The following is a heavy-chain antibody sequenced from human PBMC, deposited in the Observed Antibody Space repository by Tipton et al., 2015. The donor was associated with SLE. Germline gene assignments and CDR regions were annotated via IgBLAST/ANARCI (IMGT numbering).Heavy chain of an antibody. CDR2: ISSSGGTI. CDR3: ARDGYCSGVNCFPGAYFDY. D-gene: IGHD2-15*01. CDR1: GFTFNSYE. V-gene: IGHV3-48*03. J-gene: IGHJ4*02. Sequence: SLRLSCAASGFTFNSYEMNWVRQAPGKGLEWVSHISSSGGTIYYADSVKGRFTISRDNAKNSLYLQMDSLRAGDTAVYYCARDGYCSGVNCFPGAYFDYWGQGTLVTVSS.